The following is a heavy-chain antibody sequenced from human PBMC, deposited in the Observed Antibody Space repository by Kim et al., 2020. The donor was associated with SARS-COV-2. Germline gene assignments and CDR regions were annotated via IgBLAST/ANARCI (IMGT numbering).Heavy chain of an antibody. CDR2: ISSSSSYT. D-gene: IGHD6-19*01. Sequence: GGSLRLSCAASGFTFSDYYMSWIRQAPGKGLEWVSYISSSSSYTNYADSVKGRFTISRDNAKNSLYLQMNSLRAEDTAVYYCARDWDSSGWLYAFDIWGQWTMVTVSS. CDR3: ARDWDSSGWLYAFDI. J-gene: IGHJ3*02. CDR1: GFTFSDYY. V-gene: IGHV3-11*05.